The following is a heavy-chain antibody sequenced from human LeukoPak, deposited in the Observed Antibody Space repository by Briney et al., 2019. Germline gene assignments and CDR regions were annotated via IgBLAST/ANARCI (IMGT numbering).Heavy chain of an antibody. J-gene: IGHJ4*02. CDR1: GGSISTSSYY. CDR2: IFYSGST. D-gene: IGHD3-3*01. CDR3: ARGLASGYPPIPFDY. Sequence: SETLSLTCTVSGGSISTSSYYWGWVRQPPGKGLEWIGNIFYSGSTYYSPSLKSRVTISLDTSRNQFSLSLDSVTAADTAVYYCARGLASGYPPIPFDYWGQGTLVTVSS. V-gene: IGHV4-39*07.